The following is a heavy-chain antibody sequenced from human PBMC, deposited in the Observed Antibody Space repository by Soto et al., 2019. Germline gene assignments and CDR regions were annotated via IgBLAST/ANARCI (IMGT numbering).Heavy chain of an antibody. J-gene: IGHJ4*02. Sequence: QVQLVQSGAEVKKPGSSVKVSCKASGGTFSSYAISWVRQAPGQGLEWMGGIIPNFGTANYAQKFQGRVKITADESTRKAYMEQCSLRSEEKGVYYCARGVFDRSVSYFGYWGQGTLVTVSS. CDR3: ARGVFDRSVSYFGY. V-gene: IGHV1-69*12. CDR2: IIPNFGTA. CDR1: GGTFSSYA.